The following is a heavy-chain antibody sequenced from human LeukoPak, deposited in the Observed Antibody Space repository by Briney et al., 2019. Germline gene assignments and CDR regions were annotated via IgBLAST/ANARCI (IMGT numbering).Heavy chain of an antibody. Sequence: GGSLRLSCAASGFTFNNYVMSWVRQAPGKGLEWVSTINGGGYNTYYADSVKGRFTISRDNSKNTLSLQVNTLRAEDTAVYYCARASGIYGSGWYFDYWGQGTLVTVST. V-gene: IGHV3-23*01. J-gene: IGHJ4*02. CDR1: GFTFNNYV. D-gene: IGHD6-19*01. CDR3: ARASGIYGSGWYFDY. CDR2: INGGGYNT.